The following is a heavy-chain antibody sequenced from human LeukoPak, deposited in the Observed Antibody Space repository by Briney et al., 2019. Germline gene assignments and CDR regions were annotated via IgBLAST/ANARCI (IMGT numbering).Heavy chain of an antibody. CDR2: IYYSGGT. D-gene: IGHD6-13*01. J-gene: IGHJ4*02. Sequence: SETLSLTCAVSGGSISPYYWSWIRQPPGKGLEWIGYIYYSGGTSYNPPFNSRVTISVDTSKNQFSLSLRSLIAADTAVYYCARIEQQLVDYWGQGTLVTVSS. CDR1: GGSISPYY. CDR3: ARIEQQLVDY. V-gene: IGHV4-59*12.